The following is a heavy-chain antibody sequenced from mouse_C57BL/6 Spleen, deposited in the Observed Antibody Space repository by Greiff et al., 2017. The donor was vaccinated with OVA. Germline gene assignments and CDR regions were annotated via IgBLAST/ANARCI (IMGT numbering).Heavy chain of an antibody. CDR3: ARENYYGSRGYFDY. V-gene: IGHV1-82*01. CDR2: IYPGDGDT. J-gene: IGHJ2*01. CDR1: GYAFSSSW. Sequence: SGPELVKPGASVKISCKASGYAFSSSWMNWVKQRPGKGLEWIGRIYPGDGDTNYNGKFKGKATLTADKSSSTAYMQRSSLTSEDSAVYFCARENYYGSRGYFDYWGQGTTLTVSS. D-gene: IGHD1-1*01.